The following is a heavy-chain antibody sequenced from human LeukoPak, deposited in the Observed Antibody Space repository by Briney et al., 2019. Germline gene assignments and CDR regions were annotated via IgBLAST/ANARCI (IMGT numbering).Heavy chain of an antibody. D-gene: IGHD2-2*02. CDR1: GGSISSYY. CDR3: ARYQSYKLLYSWFDP. CDR2: IYYSGST. J-gene: IGHJ5*02. Sequence: PSETLSLTCTVSGGSISSYYWSWIRQPPGKGLEWIGYIYYSGSTNYNPSLKSRVTISVDTSKNQFSLKLSSVTAADTAVYYCARYQSYKLLYSWFDPWGQGTLVTVSS. V-gene: IGHV4-59*01.